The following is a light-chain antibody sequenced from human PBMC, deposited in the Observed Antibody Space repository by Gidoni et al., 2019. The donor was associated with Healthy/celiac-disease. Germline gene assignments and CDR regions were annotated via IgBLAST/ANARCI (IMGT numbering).Light chain of an antibody. Sequence: QSALTQPASVSGSPGQSITISCTGTSSDVGGYNYVSWYQQHPCKAPKLMIYEVSNRPSGVSNRCSGSKSGNPASLTISGLQAEDEADYYCSSYTSSSTLEVFGGGTKLTVL. V-gene: IGLV2-14*01. CDR1: SSDVGGYNY. CDR2: EVS. J-gene: IGLJ2*01. CDR3: SSYTSSSTLEV.